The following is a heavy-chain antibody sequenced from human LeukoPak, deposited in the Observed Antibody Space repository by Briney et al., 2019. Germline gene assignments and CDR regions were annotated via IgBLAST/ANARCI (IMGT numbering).Heavy chain of an antibody. V-gene: IGHV1-69*04. CDR1: GGTFSSYA. J-gene: IGHJ6*02. D-gene: IGHD3-22*01. CDR2: IIPILGIA. Sequence: ASVKVSCKASGGTFSSYAISWVRQAPGQGLEWMGRIIPILGIANYAQKFQGRVTITADKSTSTAYMELSSLRSEDTAVYYCATGYYYDSSGYLPDYFYYYGMDVWGQGTTVTVSS. CDR3: ATGYYYDSSGYLPDYFYYYGMDV.